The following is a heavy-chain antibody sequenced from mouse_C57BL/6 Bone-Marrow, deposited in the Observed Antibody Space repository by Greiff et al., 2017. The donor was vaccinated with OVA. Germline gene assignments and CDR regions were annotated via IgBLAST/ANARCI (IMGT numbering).Heavy chain of an antibody. V-gene: IGHV5-12*01. CDR1: GFTFSDYY. CDR2: ISNGGGST. CDR3: ARIYAAMDY. D-gene: IGHD2-3*01. Sequence: DVQLVESGGGLVQPGGSLKLSCAASGFTFSDYYMYWVRQTPEKRLEWVAYISNGGGSTYYPDTVKGRFTISRDNAKNTLYLQMSRLKSEDTAMYYCARIYAAMDYWGQGTSVTVSS. J-gene: IGHJ4*01.